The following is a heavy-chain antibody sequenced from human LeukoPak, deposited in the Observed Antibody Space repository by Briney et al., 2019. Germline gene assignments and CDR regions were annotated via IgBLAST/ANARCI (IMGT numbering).Heavy chain of an antibody. D-gene: IGHD3-22*01. CDR1: GGSISSGGYY. J-gene: IGHJ4*02. CDR2: IYYSGST. V-gene: IGHV4-31*03. CDR3: ACSNYYDSSGYYPDFDY. Sequence: PSETLSLTCTVSGGSISSGGYYWSWIRQHPGKGLEWIGYIYYSGSTYYNPSLKSRVTISVDTSKNQFSLKLSSVTAADTAVYYCACSNYYDSSGYYPDFDYWGQGTLVTVSS.